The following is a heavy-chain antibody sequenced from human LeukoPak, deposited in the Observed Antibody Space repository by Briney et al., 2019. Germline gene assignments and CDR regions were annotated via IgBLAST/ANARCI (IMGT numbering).Heavy chain of an antibody. Sequence: GGSLRLSCAASGFTFNSYAMHWVRQAPGKGLEWVAFIRYDGSNKYYADSVKGRFTISRDNSKNTLYLQMKSLRAEDTAVYFCAKGEFYLDAFDIWGQGTLVTVSS. CDR2: IRYDGSNK. V-gene: IGHV3-30*02. D-gene: IGHD3-10*01. J-gene: IGHJ3*02. CDR3: AKGEFYLDAFDI. CDR1: GFTFNSYA.